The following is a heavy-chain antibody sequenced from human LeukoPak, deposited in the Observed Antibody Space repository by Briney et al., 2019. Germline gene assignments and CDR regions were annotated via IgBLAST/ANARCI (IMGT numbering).Heavy chain of an antibody. V-gene: IGHV1-46*01. CDR3: ARGRHYYDSSDYYYEGDAFDI. CDR1: GDTFTSYY. Sequence: ASVKVSCKASGDTFTSYYMHWVRQAPGQGLECMGIINPSGTSTSYAQKFQGRVTMTRDMSTSTVYMELSSLRSEDTAVYYCARGRHYYDSSDYYYEGDAFDIWGQGTMATVSS. CDR2: INPSGTST. J-gene: IGHJ3*02. D-gene: IGHD3-22*01.